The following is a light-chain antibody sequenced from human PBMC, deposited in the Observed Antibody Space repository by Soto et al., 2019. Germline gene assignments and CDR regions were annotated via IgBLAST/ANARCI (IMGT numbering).Light chain of an antibody. CDR1: QSVGKY. CDR2: DAS. J-gene: IGKJ5*01. Sequence: EIVLTQSPGTLSLSPGERATLSCRASQSVGKYLVWYQQKPGQAPRLLIYDASNRATGIPARFSGSGSGTDFTLTISDVQPEDFAVYYCQYYGNSRITFGQGTRLEI. CDR3: QYYGNSRIT. V-gene: IGKV3-20*01.